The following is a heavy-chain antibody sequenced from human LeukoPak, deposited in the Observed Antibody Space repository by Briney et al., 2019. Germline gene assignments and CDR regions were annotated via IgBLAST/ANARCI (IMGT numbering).Heavy chain of an antibody. D-gene: IGHD6-13*01. Sequence: GGSLRLSCAASGFTFSGYWMMWVRQAPGKGLEWVANIRQDGGVKQYVDSVKGRFTISRDNAKNTLYLQMNSLRAEDTAVYYCAKAPAAGTVGYFQHWGQGTLVTVSS. CDR1: GFTFSGYW. CDR2: IRQDGGVK. CDR3: AKAPAAGTVGYFQH. V-gene: IGHV3-7*03. J-gene: IGHJ1*01.